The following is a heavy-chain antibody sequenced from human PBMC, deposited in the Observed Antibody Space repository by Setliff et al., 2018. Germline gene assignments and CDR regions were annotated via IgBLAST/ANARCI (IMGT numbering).Heavy chain of an antibody. CDR2: ISNSGGVK. Sequence: PGGSLRLSCAASGFTFTSYWMNWVRQAPGKGLEWVSYISNSGGVKYYTDSVKGRFTFSRDNAKDSLCLQMDSLRAEDTAVYYCVRTLFLQYYGGRSGGYFDYWGQGSLVTVSS. D-gene: IGHD4-17*01. V-gene: IGHV3-48*04. CDR3: VRTLFLQYYGGRSGGYFDY. J-gene: IGHJ4*02. CDR1: GFTFTSYW.